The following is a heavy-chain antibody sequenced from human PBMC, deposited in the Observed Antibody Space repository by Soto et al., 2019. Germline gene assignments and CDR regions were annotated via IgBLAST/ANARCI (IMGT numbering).Heavy chain of an antibody. Sequence: LLQSGAAVKKPGSSVKVSCKASGGTPSNSAISWVRQAPGQGLEWMGGIIPVFGLVKYAQNFQARVTITADESTNTAYMELSSLRPEDTAVYYCAGGRIVVVGSRAYYGMDVWGQGTTVTVSS. CDR3: AGGRIVVVGSRAYYGMDV. J-gene: IGHJ6*02. V-gene: IGHV1-69*01. D-gene: IGHD3-22*01. CDR2: IIPVFGLV. CDR1: GGTPSNSA.